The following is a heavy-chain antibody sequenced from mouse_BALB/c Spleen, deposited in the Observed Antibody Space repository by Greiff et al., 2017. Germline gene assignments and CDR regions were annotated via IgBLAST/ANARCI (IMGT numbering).Heavy chain of an antibody. V-gene: IGHV1-39*01. CDR2: IDPYYGGT. D-gene: IGHD2-10*02. Sequence: EVKLVESGPELEKPGASVKISCKASGYSFTGYNMNWVKQSNGKSLEWIGNIDPYYGGTSYNQKFKGKATLTVDKSSSTAYMQLKSLTSEDSAVYYCARKYGNYGEGAMDYWGQGTSVTVSS. CDR3: ARKYGNYGEGAMDY. CDR1: GYSFTGYN. J-gene: IGHJ4*01.